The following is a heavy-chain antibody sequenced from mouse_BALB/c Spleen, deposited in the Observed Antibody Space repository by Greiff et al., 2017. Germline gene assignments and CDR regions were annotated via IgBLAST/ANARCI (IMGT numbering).Heavy chain of an antibody. Sequence: QVQLKQSGPELVRPGTSVKVSCKASGYAFTNYLIEWVKQRPGQGLEWIGVINPGSGGTNYNEKFKGKATLTADKSSSTAYMQLSSLTSDDSAVYFCAREGGFAYWGQGTLVTVSA. CDR2: INPGSGGT. CDR3: AREGGFAY. CDR1: GYAFTNYL. J-gene: IGHJ3*01. V-gene: IGHV1-54*01.